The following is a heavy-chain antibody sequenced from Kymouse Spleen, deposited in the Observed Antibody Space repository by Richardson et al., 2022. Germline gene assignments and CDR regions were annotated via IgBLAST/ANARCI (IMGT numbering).Heavy chain of an antibody. V-gene: IGHV3-9*01. CDR2: ISWNSGSI. J-gene: IGHJ6*02. Sequence: EVQLVESGGGLVQPGRSLRLSCAASGFTFDDYAMHWVRQAPGKGLEWVSGISWNSGSIGYADSVKGRFTISRDNAKNSLYLQMNSLRAEDTALYYCAKDMRVRGVRDYYYYGMDVWGQGTTVTVSS. CDR3: AKDMRVRGVRDYYYYGMDV. CDR1: GFTFDDYA. D-gene: IGHD3-10*01.